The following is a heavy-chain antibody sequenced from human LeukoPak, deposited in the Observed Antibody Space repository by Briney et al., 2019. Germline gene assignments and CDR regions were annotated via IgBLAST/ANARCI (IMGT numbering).Heavy chain of an antibody. V-gene: IGHV5-51*01. Sequence: GESLQISCQGSGYSFTSYWIGWVRQMPGKGLEWMGIIYPGDSDTRYNPSFQGQVTISADKSISTAYLQWSSLKASDTAMYYCARLTGWLQPYYFDYWGQGTLVTVSS. J-gene: IGHJ4*02. D-gene: IGHD5-24*01. CDR3: ARLTGWLQPYYFDY. CDR2: IYPGDSDT. CDR1: GYSFTSYW.